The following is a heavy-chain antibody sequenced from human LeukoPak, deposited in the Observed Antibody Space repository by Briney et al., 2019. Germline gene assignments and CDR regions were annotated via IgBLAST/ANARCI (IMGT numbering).Heavy chain of an antibody. Sequence: ASVKVSCKASGYTFTSYDINWVRQATGQGLEWMGWMNPNSDNTGYAQKFQGRVTMTRNTSISTAYMELSSLRSEDTAVYYCASSITIFGVVIIPLGDWGQGTLVTVSS. CDR3: ASSITIFGVVIIPLGD. CDR2: MNPNSDNT. V-gene: IGHV1-8*01. J-gene: IGHJ4*02. D-gene: IGHD3-3*01. CDR1: GYTFTSYD.